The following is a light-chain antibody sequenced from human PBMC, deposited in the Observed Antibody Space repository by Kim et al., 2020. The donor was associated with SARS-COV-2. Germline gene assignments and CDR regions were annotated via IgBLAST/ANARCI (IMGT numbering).Light chain of an antibody. CDR2: DVS. CDR1: SSDVGGYNY. V-gene: IGLV2-14*03. Sequence: QSALTQPASASGSPGQSITISCTGTSSDVGGYNYVSWYQQHPGKAPKLMIYDVSKRPSGVSNRFSGSKSGNTASLTISGLQAEDEADYYCSSYTSSSTFVFGGGTKVTVL. J-gene: IGLJ1*01. CDR3: SSYTSSSTFV.